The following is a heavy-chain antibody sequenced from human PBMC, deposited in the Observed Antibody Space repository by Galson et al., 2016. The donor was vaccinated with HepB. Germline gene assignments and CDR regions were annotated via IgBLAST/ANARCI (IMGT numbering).Heavy chain of an antibody. CDR3: ARDYRGDPSDYFDY. CDR2: ISGSSTYI. D-gene: IGHD3-10*01. CDR1: GFTFSDYF. V-gene: IGHV3-11*06. Sequence: SLRLSCAASGFTFSDYFMSWIRQTPGKGLEWVSYISGSSTYINYADSVKGRFTISRDNSKNSLYLQMNSLGVEDTAVYYCARDYRGDPSDYFDYWGQGALVTVSS. J-gene: IGHJ4*02.